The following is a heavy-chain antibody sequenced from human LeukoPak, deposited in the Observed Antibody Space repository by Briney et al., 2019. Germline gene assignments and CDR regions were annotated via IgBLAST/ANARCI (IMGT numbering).Heavy chain of an antibody. J-gene: IGHJ4*02. D-gene: IGHD3-22*01. CDR2: IYYSGST. CDR1: GGPISSSSYY. CDR3: AGHYDSSGYYNIHFDD. V-gene: IGHV4-39*01. Sequence: SETLSLTCTVSGGPISSSSYYWGWIRQPPGKGLEWIGSIYYSGSTYYNPSLKSRVTISVDTSKNQFSLKMSSVTAADTAVYYCAGHYDSSGYYNIHFDDWGQGTLVTVSS.